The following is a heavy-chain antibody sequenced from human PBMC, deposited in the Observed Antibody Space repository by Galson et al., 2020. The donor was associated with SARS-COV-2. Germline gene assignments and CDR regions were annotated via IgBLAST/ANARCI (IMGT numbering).Heavy chain of an antibody. D-gene: IGHD3-10*01. Sequence: GESLKISCAASGFPFSSNAMHWVRQAPGKGLEWVAVISYDGSNKYYADSVTGRFTISRDNSKDTLDLQMNSLRAEDTAVYYCARALSYYGSGSYPSLDYWGQGTLVTVSS. CDR3: ARALSYYGSGSYPSLDY. J-gene: IGHJ4*02. CDR2: ISYDGSNK. CDR1: GFPFSSNA. V-gene: IGHV3-30*04.